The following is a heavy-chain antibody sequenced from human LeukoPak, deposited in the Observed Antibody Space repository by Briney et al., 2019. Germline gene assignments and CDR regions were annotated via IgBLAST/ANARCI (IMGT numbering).Heavy chain of an antibody. D-gene: IGHD3-22*01. Sequence: ASVKVSCKASGYTFTSYDINWVRQATGQGLEWMGWMNPNSGNTGYAQKFQGRVTMTRNTSISTAYMELSSLRSEDTAVYYCARGVTMIVVAGTLDAFDIWGQGTMVTVSS. CDR3: ARGVTMIVVAGTLDAFDI. CDR2: MNPNSGNT. J-gene: IGHJ3*02. V-gene: IGHV1-8*01. CDR1: GYTFTSYD.